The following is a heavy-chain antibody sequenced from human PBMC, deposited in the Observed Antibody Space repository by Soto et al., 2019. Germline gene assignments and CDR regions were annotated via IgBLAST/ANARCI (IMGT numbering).Heavy chain of an antibody. V-gene: IGHV3-33*01. CDR3: ARTIFGEYYFDY. D-gene: IGHD3-3*01. CDR1: GFTFSSYG. J-gene: IGHJ4*02. CDR2: IWYDGSNK. Sequence: LRLSCAASGFTFSSYGMHWVRQAPGKGLEWVAVIWYDGSNKYYADSVKGRFTISRDNSKNTLYLQMNSLRAEDTAVYYCARTIFGEYYFDYWGRGTLVTVSS.